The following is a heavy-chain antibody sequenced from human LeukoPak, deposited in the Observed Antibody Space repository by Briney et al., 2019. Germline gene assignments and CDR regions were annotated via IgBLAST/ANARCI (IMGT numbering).Heavy chain of an antibody. J-gene: IGHJ4*02. D-gene: IGHD1-1*01. CDR1: GGSFSAYY. CDR2: INHGGTT. Sequence: SETLSLTCAVYGGSFSAYYWNWIRQPPGKGLEWIGQINHGGTTNYNPSLKSRVTISLGTSKNQFSLRLTSVTAADTAMYYCARGRNDFDYWGQGTLVTVSS. CDR3: ARGRNDFDY. V-gene: IGHV4-34*01.